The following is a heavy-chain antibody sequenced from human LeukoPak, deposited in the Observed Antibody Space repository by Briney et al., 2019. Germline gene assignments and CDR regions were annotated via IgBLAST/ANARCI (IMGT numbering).Heavy chain of an antibody. CDR3: ARDKGPYYFDY. Sequence: PGGSLRLSCAASGYTVGTNYMSWVRQAPGKGLEWVSVIYSGGSTSYADSVKGRFTISRDNSKNTLYLQMNSLRAEDTAVYYCARDKGPYYFDYWGQGTLLTVSS. CDR1: GYTVGTNY. J-gene: IGHJ4*02. CDR2: IYSGGST. V-gene: IGHV3-53*01.